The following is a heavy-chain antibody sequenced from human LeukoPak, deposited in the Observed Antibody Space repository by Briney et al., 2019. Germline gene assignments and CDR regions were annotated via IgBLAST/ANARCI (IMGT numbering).Heavy chain of an antibody. V-gene: IGHV1-8*01. D-gene: IGHD6-13*01. CDR3: ARGVAAAGDFDY. J-gene: IGHJ4*02. Sequence: ASVEVSCKASGYTFTSYDINWVRQATGQGLEWMGWMNPNSGNTGYAQKFQGRVTITRNTSISTAYMELSSLRSEDTAVYYCARGVAAAGDFDYWGQGTLVTVSS. CDR2: MNPNSGNT. CDR1: GYTFTSYD.